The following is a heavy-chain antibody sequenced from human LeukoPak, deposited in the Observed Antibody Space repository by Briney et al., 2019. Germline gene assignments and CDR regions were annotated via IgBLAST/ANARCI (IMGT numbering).Heavy chain of an antibody. D-gene: IGHD6-6*01. V-gene: IGHV4-39*01. CDR3: ARGLRKYSSSSGAFDI. Sequence: SETLSLTCTVSGGSISSSSYYWGWIRQPPGKGLEWIGSIYYSGSTYYNPSLKSRVTISVDTSKNQFSLKLSSVTAADTAVYYCARGLRKYSSSSGAFDIWGQGTMVTVSS. CDR1: GGSISSSSYY. CDR2: IYYSGST. J-gene: IGHJ3*02.